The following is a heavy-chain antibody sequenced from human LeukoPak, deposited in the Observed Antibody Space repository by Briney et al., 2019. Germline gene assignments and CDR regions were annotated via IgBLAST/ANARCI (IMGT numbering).Heavy chain of an antibody. D-gene: IGHD3-22*01. Sequence: GGSLRLSCAASGFTFSSYGMPWVRQAPGKGLEWVAVIWYDGSNKYYADSVKGRFTISRDNSKNTLYLQMNSLRAEDTAVYYCARTYYYDSSGYYSDAFDIWGQGTMVTVSS. CDR3: ARTYYYDSSGYYSDAFDI. CDR1: GFTFSSYG. J-gene: IGHJ3*02. CDR2: IWYDGSNK. V-gene: IGHV3-33*01.